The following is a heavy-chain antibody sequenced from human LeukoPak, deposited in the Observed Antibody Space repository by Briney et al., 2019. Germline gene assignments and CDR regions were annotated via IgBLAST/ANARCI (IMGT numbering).Heavy chain of an antibody. CDR3: AKDRSNPTPVTRYGLDV. Sequence: GASLRLSCAASGFTFSSYAMSWVRQAPGKGLEWVSGISGSGGSTYYADSVKGRFTISRHNSKNTLYLQMNSLTADDTAVYYCAKDRSNPTPVTRYGLDVWGQGTTVTVSS. CDR2: ISGSGGST. D-gene: IGHD4-17*01. J-gene: IGHJ6*02. CDR1: GFTFSSYA. V-gene: IGHV3-23*01.